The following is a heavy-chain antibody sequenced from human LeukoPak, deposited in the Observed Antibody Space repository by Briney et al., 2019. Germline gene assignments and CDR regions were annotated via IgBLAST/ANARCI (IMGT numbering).Heavy chain of an antibody. CDR1: GFTFSSYG. J-gene: IGHJ4*01. V-gene: IGHV3-23*01. CDR3: AKWREGTMVYFDY. CDR2: ISGSGHNT. D-gene: IGHD3-10*01. Sequence: GGSLRLSCAASGFTFSSYGMTWVRQAPGKGLEWVSAISGSGHNTYYADSVKGRFIISRDNSKNTVYLQMNSLRAEDTALYYCAKWREGTMVYFDYWGHGTLVTVSS.